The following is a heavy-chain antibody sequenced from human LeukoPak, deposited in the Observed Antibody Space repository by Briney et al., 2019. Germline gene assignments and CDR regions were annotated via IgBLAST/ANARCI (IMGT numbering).Heavy chain of an antibody. J-gene: IGHJ6*02. CDR3: ARVSISGGYYYYYGMDV. CDR2: INPSGGST. CDR1: GYTFTSYY. D-gene: IGHD3-16*01. V-gene: IGHV1-46*01. Sequence: ASVKVSCKASGYTFTSYYMHWVRQAPGQGLEWMGIINPSGGSTSYAQKFQGRVTTTRDTSTSTVYMELSSLRSEDTAVYYCARVSISGGYYYYYGMDVWGQGTTVTVSS.